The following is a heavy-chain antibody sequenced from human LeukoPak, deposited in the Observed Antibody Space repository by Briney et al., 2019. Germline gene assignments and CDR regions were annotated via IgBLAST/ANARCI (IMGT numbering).Heavy chain of an antibody. CDR1: GASISSYY. CDR3: ARLEGAVVVPSVYYYYYMDV. D-gene: IGHD2-2*01. CDR2: IYTSGST. J-gene: IGHJ6*03. Sequence: SETLPLTCTVSGASISSYYWSWIRQPAGKGLEWIGRIYTSGSTDYNPSLKSRVTMSVDTSKNQFSLNLRSVTAADTAVYYCARLEGAVVVPSVYYYYYMDVWGKGTTVTVSS. V-gene: IGHV4-4*07.